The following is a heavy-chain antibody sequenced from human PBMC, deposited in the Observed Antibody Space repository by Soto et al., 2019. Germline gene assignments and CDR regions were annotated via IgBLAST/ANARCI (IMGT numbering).Heavy chain of an antibody. CDR1: GGSISSGGYS. J-gene: IGHJ4*02. CDR2: IYHSGST. V-gene: IGHV4-30-2*01. Sequence: SETLSLTCAVSGGSISSGGYSWSWIRQPPGKGLEWIGYIYHSGSTYYNPSLKSRVTISVDRSKNQFSLKLSSVTAADTAVYYCARGIGTFGGITEYFDYWGQGTLVTVSS. D-gene: IGHD3-16*01. CDR3: ARGIGTFGGITEYFDY.